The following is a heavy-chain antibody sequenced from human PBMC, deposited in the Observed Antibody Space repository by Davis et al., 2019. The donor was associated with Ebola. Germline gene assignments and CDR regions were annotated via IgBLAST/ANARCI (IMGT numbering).Heavy chain of an antibody. CDR1: GFSFNNYA. CDR3: ARGAPPTFYYYGVDV. V-gene: IGHV3-30-3*01. J-gene: IGHJ6*02. Sequence: GGSLRLSCAASGFSFNNYAMHWVRQAPGKGLDWVTVISYDGTNKYYADSVTGRFTISRDNSKNTLFLQMNSLKPEDTAVYYCARGAPPTFYYYGVDVWGQGTTVTVSS. CDR2: ISYDGTNK.